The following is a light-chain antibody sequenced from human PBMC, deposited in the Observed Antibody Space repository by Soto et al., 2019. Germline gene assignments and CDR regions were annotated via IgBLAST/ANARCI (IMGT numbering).Light chain of an antibody. J-gene: IGLJ3*02. V-gene: IGLV1-40*01. CDR1: SSNIGAGYN. CDR3: QSYDSSLSGSNV. CDR2: DNN. Sequence: QPVLTQPPSVSGAPGQRVTISCTGSSSNIGAGYNVHWYQQLPGTAPKLLIYDNNNRPSGVSDRFSGSKSGTSASLAITGLQAEDEADYYCQSYDSSLSGSNVFGGGTKLTVL.